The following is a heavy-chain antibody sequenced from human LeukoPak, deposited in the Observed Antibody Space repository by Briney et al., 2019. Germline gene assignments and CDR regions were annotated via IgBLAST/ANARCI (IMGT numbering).Heavy chain of an antibody. CDR1: GFTFSRYN. D-gene: IGHD3-22*01. CDR2: ISSSGSTI. J-gene: IGHJ4*02. CDR3: ATEGYYYDGGGFSLFDY. Sequence: PGGSLRLSCATSGFTFSRYNMNRVRQAPGKALEFISHISSSGSTIYYADSVKGRFTISRDNTKNSFYLQMNSLRAEDTAVYYCATEGYYYDGGGFSLFDYWGQGTLVTVSS. V-gene: IGHV3-48*01.